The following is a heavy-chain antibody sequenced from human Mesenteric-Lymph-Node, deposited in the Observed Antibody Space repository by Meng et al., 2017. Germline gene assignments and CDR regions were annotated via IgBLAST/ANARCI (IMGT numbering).Heavy chain of an antibody. D-gene: IGHD3-16*01. Sequence: QVQLVQSGAEVKKPGSSVKVSCKASGGKFTSFVFNWVRQAPGQGLEWMEGIIPILGTTNYAEKFRGRLTISADTSARTAYMELTSLNSDDTAVYYCARLDLGLAHWGQGTLVTVSS. CDR3: ARLDLGLAH. CDR1: GGKFTSFV. J-gene: IGHJ4*02. V-gene: IGHV1-69*10. CDR2: IIPILGTT.